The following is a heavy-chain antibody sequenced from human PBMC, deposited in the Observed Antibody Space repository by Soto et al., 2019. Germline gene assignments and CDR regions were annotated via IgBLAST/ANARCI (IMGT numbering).Heavy chain of an antibody. CDR1: GDSVSSNSAA. CDR3: ARDGPAPTIGPHYYYGMDV. Sequence: SQTLSLTCAISGDSVSSNSAAWNWIRQSPSRGLEWLGRTYYRSKWYNDYAVSVKSRITINPDTSKNQFSLQLNSVTPEDTAVYYCARDGPAPTIGPHYYYGMDVWGQGTTVTVSS. V-gene: IGHV6-1*01. J-gene: IGHJ6*02. D-gene: IGHD5-12*01. CDR2: TYYRSKWYN.